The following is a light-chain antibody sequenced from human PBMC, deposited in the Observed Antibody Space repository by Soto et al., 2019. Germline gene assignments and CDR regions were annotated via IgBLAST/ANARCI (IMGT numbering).Light chain of an antibody. Sequence: DIQMTHSPSTLSGSVGDRVTITWRCSQTISSWLAWYQQKPGKAPKLLIYKASTLKSGVPSRFSGSGSGTEFTLTISSLQPDDFATYYCQHYNSYSEALGQGTKLDSK. V-gene: IGKV1-5*03. CDR1: QTISSW. CDR3: QHYNSYSEA. CDR2: KAS. J-gene: IGKJ1*01.